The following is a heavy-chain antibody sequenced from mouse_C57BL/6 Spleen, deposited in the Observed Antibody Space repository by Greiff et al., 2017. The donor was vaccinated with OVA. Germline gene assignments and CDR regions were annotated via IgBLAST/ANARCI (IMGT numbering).Heavy chain of an antibody. CDR2: ISYSGST. Sequence: EVQGVESGPGMVKPSQSLSLTCTVTGYSITSGYDWHWIRHFPGNKLEWMGYISYSGSTNYNPSLKSRISITHDTSKNHFFLKLNSVTTEDTATYYCARSYGYGGAWFADWGQGTLVTVSA. CDR3: ARSYGYGGAWFAD. D-gene: IGHD2-2*01. V-gene: IGHV3-1*01. J-gene: IGHJ3*01. CDR1: GYSITSGYD.